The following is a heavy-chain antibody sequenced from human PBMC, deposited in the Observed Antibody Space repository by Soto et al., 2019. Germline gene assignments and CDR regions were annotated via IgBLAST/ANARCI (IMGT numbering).Heavy chain of an antibody. CDR2: IYYSGRT. CDR3: ARQRTTVVTQAYFDH. V-gene: IGHV4-39*01. Sequence: XGTLSLTCIASGESISSSSYYGGWIRQPPGKGLEWIGSIYYSGRTYYNPSFKSRVTISIDTSKNQFSLKLSSVTATDTAVYYCARQRTTVVTQAYFDHWGQGALVTVS. J-gene: IGHJ4*02. CDR1: GESISSSSYY. D-gene: IGHD2-21*02.